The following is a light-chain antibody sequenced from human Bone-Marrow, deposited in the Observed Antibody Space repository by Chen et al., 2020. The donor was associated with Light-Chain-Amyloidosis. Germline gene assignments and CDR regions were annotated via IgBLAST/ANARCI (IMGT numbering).Light chain of an antibody. CDR3: CSYAGGTRVYV. Sequence: QSTLTQPASVSGSPGQSITISCTGTSSDVGLYNLVSWYQQHPGKAPKVLIHEVTNRPSGVSDRFSGSKSGNTASLTVSGLQTEDEADYYCCSYAGGTRVYVCGTGTTVTVL. CDR2: EVT. J-gene: IGLJ1*01. CDR1: SSDVGLYNL. V-gene: IGLV2-23*02.